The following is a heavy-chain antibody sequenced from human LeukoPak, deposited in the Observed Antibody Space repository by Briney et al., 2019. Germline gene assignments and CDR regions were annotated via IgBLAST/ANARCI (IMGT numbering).Heavy chain of an antibody. J-gene: IGHJ4*02. V-gene: IGHV3-30*04. D-gene: IGHD1-1*01. CDR3: ARGKQLVSDY. CDR2: ISYDGSDT. Sequence: GRSLRLPCAASGFTFSPYAMHWVRQAPGKGLEWVAVISYDGSDTYYADSVKGRFTISRDNSKNTVYLQMSSLRTEDTSVYYCARGKQLVSDYWGQGTLVTVSS. CDR1: GFTFSPYA.